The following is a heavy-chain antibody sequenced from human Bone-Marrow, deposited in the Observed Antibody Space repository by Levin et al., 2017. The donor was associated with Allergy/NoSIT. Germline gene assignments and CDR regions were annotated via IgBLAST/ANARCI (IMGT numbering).Heavy chain of an antibody. V-gene: IGHV3-9*01. CDR3: AKDSSGSGSYSDEFDM. J-gene: IGHJ3*02. Sequence: SLKISCVGSGFTFDNYAMHWVRQGPGRGLEWVAGLNWNSGSINYGDSVKGRFTISRDNAKNCLYLQMDSLRVEDTALYYCAKDSSGSGSYSDEFDMWGRGTMVTVSS. CDR1: GFTFDNYA. CDR2: LNWNSGSI. D-gene: IGHD3-10*01.